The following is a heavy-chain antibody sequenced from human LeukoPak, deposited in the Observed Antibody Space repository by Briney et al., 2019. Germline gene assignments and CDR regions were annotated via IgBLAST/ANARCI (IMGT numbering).Heavy chain of an antibody. J-gene: IGHJ3*02. CDR3: ASLNGPDAFDI. CDR1: GFTFSSYS. CDR2: ISSSSSYI. Sequence: GGSLRLSCAASGFTFSSYSMNWVRQAPGKGLEWVSSISSSSSYIYYADSVKGRFTISRDNAKNSLYLQMNSLRAEDTAVYYCASLNGPDAFDIWGQGTMVTVSS. V-gene: IGHV3-21*01.